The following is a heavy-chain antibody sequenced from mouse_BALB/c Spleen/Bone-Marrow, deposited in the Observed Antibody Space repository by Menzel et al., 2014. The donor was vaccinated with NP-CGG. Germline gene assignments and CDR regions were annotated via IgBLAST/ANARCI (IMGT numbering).Heavy chain of an antibody. V-gene: IGHV5-17*02. CDR3: AREGMYGNPGY. J-gene: IGHJ2*01. CDR1: GITFRSFG. Sequence: EVQLVESGGGLVQPGGTRKLSCAASGITFRSFGMHWVRQAPEKGLEWVAYISSGSSTIYYAATVNVRFSISRDNLKIALFLQITSLRSEDTAMYYCAREGMYGNPGYWGQGTTLTVS. D-gene: IGHD2-10*02. CDR2: ISSGSSTI.